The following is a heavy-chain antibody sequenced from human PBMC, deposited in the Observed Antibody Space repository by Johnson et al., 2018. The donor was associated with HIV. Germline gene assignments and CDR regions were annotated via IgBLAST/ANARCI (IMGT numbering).Heavy chain of an antibody. CDR3: ARDKVDDAFDI. J-gene: IGHJ3*02. CDR2: IYSDGSDT. D-gene: IGHD1-26*01. CDR1: GYIFRNYW. Sequence: VQLVESGGGLVQPGGSLRLSCAGSGYIFRNYWMHWVRQAPGKGLVWVARIYSDGSDTAYADSVKGRFTISRDNSKNTLYLQMNSLRAEDTAVYYCARDKVDDAFDIWGQGTMVTVSS. V-gene: IGHV3-74*03.